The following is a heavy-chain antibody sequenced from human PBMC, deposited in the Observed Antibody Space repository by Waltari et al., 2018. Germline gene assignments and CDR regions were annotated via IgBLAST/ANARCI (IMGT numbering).Heavy chain of an antibody. D-gene: IGHD2-2*01. CDR3: ARKSSTNWYFDL. CDR1: GGSINPSY. Sequence: QVQLQESGPGLVKPSETLSLICTVSGGSINPSYWSWIRQPPGKGLEWISFIYYSGTTNYNPSLKSRLTMSVDTSKNQFSLNLSSVTAADTAVYYCARKSSTNWYFDLWGRGTLVTVSS. J-gene: IGHJ2*01. CDR2: IYYSGTT. V-gene: IGHV4-59*01.